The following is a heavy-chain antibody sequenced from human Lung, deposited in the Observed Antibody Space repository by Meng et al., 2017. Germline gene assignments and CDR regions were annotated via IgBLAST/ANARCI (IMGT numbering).Heavy chain of an antibody. CDR2: INTNTGNP. D-gene: IGHD3-10*01. CDR1: GYTFTSYA. J-gene: IGHJ2*01. Sequence: QVQLVQSGPELKKPGASLKVSCKASGYTFTSYAMNWVRQAPGQGLEWMGWINTNTGNPTYAQGFTGRFVFSLDTSVSTAYLQISSLKAEDTAVYYCASGWFGELFGYFDLWGRGTLVTVSS. CDR3: ASGWFGELFGYFDL. V-gene: IGHV7-4-1*02.